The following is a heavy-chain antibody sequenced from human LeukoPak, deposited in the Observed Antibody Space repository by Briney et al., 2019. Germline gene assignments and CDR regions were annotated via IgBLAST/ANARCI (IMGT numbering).Heavy chain of an antibody. Sequence: ASVKVSCKASGYTFTGYYMHWVRQAPGQGLEWMGWINPNSGGTNYAQKFQGWVTMTRDTSISTAYMELSRLRSDDTAAYYCARAGYSSGWHVFDYWGQGTLVTVSS. CDR3: ARAGYSSGWHVFDY. D-gene: IGHD6-19*01. J-gene: IGHJ4*02. CDR1: GYTFTGYY. CDR2: INPNSGGT. V-gene: IGHV1-2*04.